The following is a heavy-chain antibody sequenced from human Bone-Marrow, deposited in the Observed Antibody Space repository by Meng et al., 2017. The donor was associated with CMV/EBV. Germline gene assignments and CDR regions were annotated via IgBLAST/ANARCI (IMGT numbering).Heavy chain of an antibody. D-gene: IGHD2-21*01. CDR2: MNPNSGNT. CDR1: GYTFTSYD. Sequence: SIKGSCKSPGYTFTSYDLNWVRQATGQGLEWMGWMNPNSGNTGYAQKFQGRVTITRNTSISTAYMELSSLRSEDTAVYYCARGIRLFAQANWFDPWGQGTLVTVSS. J-gene: IGHJ5*02. CDR3: ARGIRLFAQANWFDP. V-gene: IGHV1-8*01.